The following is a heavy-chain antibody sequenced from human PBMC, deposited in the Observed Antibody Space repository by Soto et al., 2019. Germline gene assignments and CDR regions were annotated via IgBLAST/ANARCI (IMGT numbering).Heavy chain of an antibody. CDR3: ARGSNDWFDP. D-gene: IGHD7-27*01. CDR1: GGSISSYY. J-gene: IGHJ5*02. CDR2: IYYSGST. Sequence: QVQLQESGPGLVKPSETLSLTCTVSGGSISSYYWSWIRQPPGKGLEWIGYIYYSGSTNSNPSLKSRITISVDTSKNQFSLKLSSVTAADTAVYYCARGSNDWFDPWGQGTLVTVSS. V-gene: IGHV4-59*01.